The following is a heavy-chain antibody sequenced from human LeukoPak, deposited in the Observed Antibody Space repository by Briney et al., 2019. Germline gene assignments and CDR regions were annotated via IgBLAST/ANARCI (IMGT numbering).Heavy chain of an antibody. J-gene: IGHJ5*02. CDR2: ISYEGGTQ. V-gene: IGHV3-30*18. D-gene: IGHD3-10*01. CDR3: AKEGTPQVSTWYDL. CDR1: GVTISPYG. Sequence: GGTLRLSCAASGVTISPYGMHRVRQAPGKGLQWVAGISYEGGTQHYADSVKGRFIISRDNPRNKLYLQLNILRTEDTAVYYCAKEGTPQVSTWYDLWGQGTQVIVSS.